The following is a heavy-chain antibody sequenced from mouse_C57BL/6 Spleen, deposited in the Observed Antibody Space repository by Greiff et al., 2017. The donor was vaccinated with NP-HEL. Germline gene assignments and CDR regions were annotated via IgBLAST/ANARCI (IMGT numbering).Heavy chain of an antibody. CDR2: ISSGSSTI. Sequence: EVKLMESGGGLVKPGGSLKLSCAAFGFTFSDYGMHWVRQAPEKGLEWVAFISSGSSTIYYADTVKGRFTISRDNAKNTLFLQMTSLRSEDTAMYYCARVDGYYVWYFDVWGTGTTVTVSS. J-gene: IGHJ1*03. CDR1: GFTFSDYG. CDR3: ARVDGYYVWYFDV. V-gene: IGHV5-17*01. D-gene: IGHD2-3*01.